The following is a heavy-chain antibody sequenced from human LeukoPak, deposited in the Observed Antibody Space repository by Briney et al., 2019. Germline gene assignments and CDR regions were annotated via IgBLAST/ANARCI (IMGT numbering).Heavy chain of an antibody. J-gene: IGHJ5*02. V-gene: IGHV4-59*01. CDR3: ARDRELYWFDP. Sequence: KPSETLSLTCTVSGGSISSYYWSWIRQPPGKGLEWIGYIYYSGSTNYNPSLKSRVTISVDTSKNQFSLKLSSVTAADTAVYYCARDRELYWFDPWGQGTLVTVSS. D-gene: IGHD3-10*01. CDR2: IYYSGST. CDR1: GGSISSYY.